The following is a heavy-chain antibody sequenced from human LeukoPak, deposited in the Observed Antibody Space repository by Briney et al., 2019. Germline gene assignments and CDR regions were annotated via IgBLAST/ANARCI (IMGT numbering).Heavy chain of an antibody. CDR2: ISWDGGST. V-gene: IGHV3-43D*03. CDR1: GFTFDDYA. J-gene: IGHJ4*02. CDR3: ARDIGYFDY. D-gene: IGHD3-16*01. Sequence: GGSLRLSCAASGFTFDDYAMHMVRQAPGKGLEWVSLISWDGGSTYYADSVKGRFTISRDNSKNTLYLQMNSLRAEDTAVYYCARDIGYFDYWGQGTLVTVSS.